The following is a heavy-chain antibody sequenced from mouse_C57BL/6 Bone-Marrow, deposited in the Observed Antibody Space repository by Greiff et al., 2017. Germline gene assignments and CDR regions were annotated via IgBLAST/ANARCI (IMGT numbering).Heavy chain of an antibody. CDR1: GYTFTGYW. J-gene: IGHJ3*01. Sequence: QVQLQQPGAELVRPGTSVKLSCKASGYTFTGYWMHWVKQRPGQGLEWIGVIDPSNSYTNYNQKFKGKATLTVETSSSTAYMQLSSLPSEDSAVYYCSRYSSWFAYWGQGTLVTVSA. CDR3: SRYSSWFAY. V-gene: IGHV1-59*01. CDR2: IDPSNSYT.